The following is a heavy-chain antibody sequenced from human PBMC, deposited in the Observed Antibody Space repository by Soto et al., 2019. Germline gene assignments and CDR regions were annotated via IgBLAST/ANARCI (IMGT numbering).Heavy chain of an antibody. CDR3: ASRVAVAAYYFDD. V-gene: IGHV4-39*01. D-gene: IGHD6-19*01. CDR1: GGSISRSTLY. CDR2: IYYSGST. Sequence: PSETLSLTCTVSGGSISRSTLYWGWIRQPPGKGLEWTGSIYYSGSTYYNPSLKSRVTMSVDTSKNQFSLKLSSVTAADTAVYYCASRVAVAAYYFDDWGQGSLVTVSS. J-gene: IGHJ4*02.